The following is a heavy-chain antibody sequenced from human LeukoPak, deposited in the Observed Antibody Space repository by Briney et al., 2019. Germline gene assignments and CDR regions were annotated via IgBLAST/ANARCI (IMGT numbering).Heavy chain of an antibody. Sequence: GGSLRLSCAASGVSVSSNFMIWVRQAPGKGLEWVANIKHDGTEKYYVDSVKGRFTISRDNAKDSLFLQMDSLRAEDTAVYYCARQSFDGYHYPDYWGQGSLVTVSS. V-gene: IGHV3-7*01. CDR1: GVSVSSNF. D-gene: IGHD5-24*01. CDR3: ARQSFDGYHYPDY. CDR2: IKHDGTEK. J-gene: IGHJ4*02.